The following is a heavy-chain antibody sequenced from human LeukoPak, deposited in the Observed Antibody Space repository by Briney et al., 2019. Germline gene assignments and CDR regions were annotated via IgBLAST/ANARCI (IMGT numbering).Heavy chain of an antibody. J-gene: IGHJ4*02. CDR2: ITSSSNHI. Sequence: GGSLRLSCTASGFTLDGYTMHWGRLAPGKGLEWVSSITSSSNHIYYSASVRGRSSISRDNAKQSLYLQMNSLRAEDTAVYYCAREAHCTDGVCYLNYFDFWGQGTLVTVSS. CDR3: AREAHCTDGVCYLNYFDF. CDR1: GFTLDGYT. V-gene: IGHV3-21*01. D-gene: IGHD2-8*01.